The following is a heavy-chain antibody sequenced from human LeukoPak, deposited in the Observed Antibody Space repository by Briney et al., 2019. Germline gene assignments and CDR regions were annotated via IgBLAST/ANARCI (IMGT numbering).Heavy chain of an antibody. J-gene: IGHJ4*02. CDR3: ARDHKFVRDY. CDR2: INPNSGGT. CDR1: GYSFTGYY. D-gene: IGHD3-10*01. V-gene: IGHV1-2*02. Sequence: ASVKVSCKASGYSFTGYYMNWVRQAPGQGLEWMGWINPNSGGTSYAQNFQGRVTMTRDTSISTAYMELKSLRSDDTAVYYCARDHKFVRDYWGQGTLVTVSS.